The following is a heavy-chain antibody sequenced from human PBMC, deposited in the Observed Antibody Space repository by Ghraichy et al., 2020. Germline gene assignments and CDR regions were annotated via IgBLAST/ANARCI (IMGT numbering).Heavy chain of an antibody. Sequence: SCVASGFTFSSYAMRWVRQAPGKGLEWVSGISVTGRQADYADSVKGRFTVSRDNSKAILFLQMNSLRVDDTATYYCAKPNIYDDAFDSWGQGTLVTVSS. CDR1: GFTFSSYA. J-gene: IGHJ3*02. CDR2: ISVTGRQA. V-gene: IGHV3-23*01. CDR3: AKPNIYDDAFDS. D-gene: IGHD2/OR15-2a*01.